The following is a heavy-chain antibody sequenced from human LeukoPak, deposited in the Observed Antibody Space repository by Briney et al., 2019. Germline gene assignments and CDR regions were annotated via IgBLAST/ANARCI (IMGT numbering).Heavy chain of an antibody. CDR2: ISGSGGST. D-gene: IGHD6-13*01. CDR1: GFTFSSYW. V-gene: IGHV3-23*01. Sequence: GGSLRLSCAASGFTFSSYWMHWVRQTPGKGLEWVSAISGSGGSTYYADSVKGRFTISRDNSKNTLYLQMNSLRAEDTAVYYCAKDRSRVSSTVDYWGQGTLVTVSS. CDR3: AKDRSRVSSTVDY. J-gene: IGHJ4*02.